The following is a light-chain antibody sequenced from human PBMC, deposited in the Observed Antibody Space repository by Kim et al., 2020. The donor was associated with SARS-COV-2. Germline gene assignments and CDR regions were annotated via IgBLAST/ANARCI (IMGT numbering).Light chain of an antibody. J-gene: IGKJ1*01. CDR1: QSVSSY. Sequence: LSPGERPTLSCRASQSVSSYLAWYQQKPGQAPRLLIYDASNRATGVPARFSGSGSGTDFTLTISSLEPEDFAVYYCQQRSNWPPGFGQGTKVDIK. V-gene: IGKV3-11*01. CDR2: DAS. CDR3: QQRSNWPPG.